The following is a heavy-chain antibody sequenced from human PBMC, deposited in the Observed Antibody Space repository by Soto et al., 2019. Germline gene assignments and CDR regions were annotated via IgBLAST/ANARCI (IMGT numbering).Heavy chain of an antibody. Sequence: SGPTLVNPTQTLTLTCTFSGFSLSTGGVGVGWVRQPPGKALEWLAFIYCDDDKRYNPSLKTRLTITKDTSKNLVVLIMTDMDPVDTATYFCAPSLPGSSTGWDTGIFDYWGKGTLVAVSS. CDR2: IYCDDDK. V-gene: IGHV2-5*02. D-gene: IGHD6-19*01. CDR1: GFSLSTGGVG. CDR3: APSLPGSSTGWDTGIFDY. J-gene: IGHJ4*02.